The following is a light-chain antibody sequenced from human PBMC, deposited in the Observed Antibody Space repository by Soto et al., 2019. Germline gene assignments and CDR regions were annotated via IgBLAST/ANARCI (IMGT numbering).Light chain of an antibody. J-gene: IGKJ4*01. CDR2: DAS. CDR1: QGISSA. CDR3: QQFNSWLT. V-gene: IGKV1-13*02. Sequence: AIQLTQSPSSLSASVGDRVTITCRASQGISSALAWYQQKPGKAPKLLIYDASSLESGVPSRFSGSGSGTDFTLTSSSLQPEDFATYYCQQFNSWLTFGGGTKVEIK.